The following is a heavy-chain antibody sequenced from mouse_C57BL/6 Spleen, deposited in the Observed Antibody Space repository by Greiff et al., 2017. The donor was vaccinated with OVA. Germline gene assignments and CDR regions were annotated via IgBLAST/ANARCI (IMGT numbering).Heavy chain of an antibody. D-gene: IGHD1-1*01. J-gene: IGHJ1*03. CDR1: GYSITSGYY. V-gene: IGHV3-6*01. CDR2: ISYDGSN. CDR3: AREGRSSYWYFDV. Sequence: EVKLMESGPGLVKPSQSLSLTCSVTGYSITSGYYWNWIRQFPGNKLEWMGYISYDGSNNYNPSLKNRISITRDTSKNQFFLKLKSVTTEDTATYYCAREGRSSYWYFDVWGTGTTVTVSS.